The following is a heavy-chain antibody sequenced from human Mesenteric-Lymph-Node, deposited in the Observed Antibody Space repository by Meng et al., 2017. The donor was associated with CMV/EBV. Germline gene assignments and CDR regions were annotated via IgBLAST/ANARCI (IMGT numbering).Heavy chain of an antibody. Sequence: GESLKISCAASGFTFDDYGMSWVRQAPGKGLEWVSSISGSGDSTYYADSVKGRFTISRDNSKNTLYLQLNSLSAEDTAVYYCARFCSSTSCLSYYYYGMDVWGQGTTVTVSS. CDR2: ISGSGDST. J-gene: IGHJ6*02. V-gene: IGHV3-23*01. CDR1: GFTFDDYG. CDR3: ARFCSSTSCLSYYYYGMDV. D-gene: IGHD2-2*01.